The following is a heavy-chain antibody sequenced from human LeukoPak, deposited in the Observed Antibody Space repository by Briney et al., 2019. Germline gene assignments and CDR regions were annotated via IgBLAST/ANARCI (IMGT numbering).Heavy chain of an antibody. Sequence: SQTLSLTCTVSGDSVTSGGYYWNWIRQHPVKGLEWIGYIYYTGSTNHNPSLKSRINISADTSKNQFSLKLKSVTAADTAIYCARSGLYYPGSGSFDYWGQGALVTVSS. CDR1: GDSVTSGGYY. CDR3: ARSGLYYPGSGSFDY. CDR2: IYYTGST. J-gene: IGHJ4*02. V-gene: IGHV4-31*03. D-gene: IGHD3-10*01.